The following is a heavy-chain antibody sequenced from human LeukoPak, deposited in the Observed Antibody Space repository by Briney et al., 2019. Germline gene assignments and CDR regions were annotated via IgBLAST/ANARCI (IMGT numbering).Heavy chain of an antibody. V-gene: IGHV1-46*01. CDR2: INPSGGST. CDR3: ARESRLQKPRQLELGY. D-gene: IGHD5-24*01. J-gene: IGHJ4*02. CDR1: GYTFTRYN. Sequence: ASVKVSCKAFGYTFTRYNMHWVRQAPGQGLEWMGIINPSGGSTSYAQKFQGRVTMTRDTSTSTVYMELSRLRSEDTAVYYCARESRLQKPRQLELGYWGQGTLVTVSS.